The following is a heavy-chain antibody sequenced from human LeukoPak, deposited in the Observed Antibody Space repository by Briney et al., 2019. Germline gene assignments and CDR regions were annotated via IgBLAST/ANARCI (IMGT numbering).Heavy chain of an antibody. D-gene: IGHD4-23*01. Sequence: SETLSLTCAVYGGSFSGYYWSWIRQPPGKGLEWIGEINHSGSTNYNPSLKSRATISVDTSKNQFSLKLSSVTAADTAVYYCARIQRDYGGKSYWYFDLWGRGTLVTVSS. CDR3: ARIQRDYGGKSYWYFDL. V-gene: IGHV4-34*01. CDR1: GGSFSGYY. CDR2: INHSGST. J-gene: IGHJ2*01.